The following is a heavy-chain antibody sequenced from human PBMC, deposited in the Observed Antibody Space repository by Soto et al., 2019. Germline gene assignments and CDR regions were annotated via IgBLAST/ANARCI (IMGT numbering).Heavy chain of an antibody. CDR3: AKDNIVVVPAAMAANYYYYGMDV. Sequence: GGSLRLSCAASGFTFSSYAMSWVRQAPGKGLEWVSVFSGSGGSTYYADSVKGRFTISRDNSKNTLYLQLNSLRAEDTAVYYCAKDNIVVVPAAMAANYYYYGMDVWGQGTTVTVSS. V-gene: IGHV3-23*01. CDR1: GFTFSSYA. CDR2: FSGSGGST. D-gene: IGHD2-2*01. J-gene: IGHJ6*02.